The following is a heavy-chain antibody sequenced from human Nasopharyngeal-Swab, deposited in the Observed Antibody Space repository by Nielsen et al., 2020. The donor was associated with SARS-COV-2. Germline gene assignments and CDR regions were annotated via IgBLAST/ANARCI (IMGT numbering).Heavy chain of an antibody. Sequence: SQTLSLTCAVYGGSFSGYYWSWIRQHPGKGLEWIAYIYYSGSTYYNPSLKSRVTISVDTSKNQFSLKLSSVTAADTAVYYCARAPLTIFGVVMAFDIWGQGTMVTVSS. D-gene: IGHD3-3*01. CDR1: GGSFSGYY. CDR2: IYYSGST. CDR3: ARAPLTIFGVVMAFDI. V-gene: IGHV4-31*02. J-gene: IGHJ3*02.